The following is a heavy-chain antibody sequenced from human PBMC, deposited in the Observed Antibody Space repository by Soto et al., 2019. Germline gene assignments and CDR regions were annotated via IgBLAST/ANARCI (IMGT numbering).Heavy chain of an antibody. V-gene: IGHV1-69*13. Sequence: RASVKVSCKASGGTFSSYAISWVRQAPGQGLEWMGGSIPIFGTANYAQKFQGRVTITADESTSTAYMELSSLKIEDTAVYYCIAEPEWKVHWRDYWGQGTLVTVSS. CDR3: IAEPEWKVHWRDY. CDR2: SIPIFGTA. CDR1: GGTFSSYA. J-gene: IGHJ4*02. D-gene: IGHD3-3*01.